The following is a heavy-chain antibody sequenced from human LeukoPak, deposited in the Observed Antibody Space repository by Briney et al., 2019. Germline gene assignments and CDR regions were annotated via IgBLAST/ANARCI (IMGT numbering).Heavy chain of an antibody. J-gene: IGHJ4*02. V-gene: IGHV3-30*02. CDR3: ANEDSGYGFVY. CDR1: GFSFSNYV. CDR2: IRFDGRNK. Sequence: GGSLRLSCAASGFSFSNYVMHWVRQAPGKGLEWVAFIRFDGRNKFYADSVKGRFTISRDNSKNTLSLQMNSLRAEDTAVYYCANEDSGYGFVYWGQGNLVTVSA. D-gene: IGHD5-12*01.